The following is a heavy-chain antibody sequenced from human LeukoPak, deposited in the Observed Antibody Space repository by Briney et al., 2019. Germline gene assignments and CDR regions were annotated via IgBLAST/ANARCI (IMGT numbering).Heavy chain of an antibody. Sequence: SETLSLTCTVSGGSISSGSYYWSWIRQPAGKGLEWIGRIYTSGSTNYNPSLKSRVTISVDTSKNQFSLKLGSVTAADTAVYYCARGVVPAATRIDYWGQGTLVTVSS. J-gene: IGHJ4*02. CDR2: IYTSGST. CDR3: ARGVVPAATRIDY. CDR1: GGSISSGSYY. V-gene: IGHV4-61*02. D-gene: IGHD2-2*01.